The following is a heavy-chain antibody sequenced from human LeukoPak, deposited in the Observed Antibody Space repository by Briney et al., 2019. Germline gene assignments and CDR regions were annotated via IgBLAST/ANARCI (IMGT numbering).Heavy chain of an antibody. Sequence: GGSLRLSCAGSGFIFSSYWMHWVRQAPGKGLMWVSRIKTDGSTKYYADSVKGRFTVSRDNAKNTLYLQMNSLRAEDTAVYYCARVMSGYYVVLDMWGQGTMVTVSS. CDR1: GFIFSSYW. V-gene: IGHV3-74*01. J-gene: IGHJ3*02. CDR2: IKTDGSTK. CDR3: ARVMSGYYVVLDM. D-gene: IGHD3-3*01.